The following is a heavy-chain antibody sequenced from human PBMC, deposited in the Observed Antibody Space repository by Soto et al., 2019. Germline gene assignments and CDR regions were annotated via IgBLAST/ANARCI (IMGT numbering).Heavy chain of an antibody. CDR3: AKDLQSYGDYDYYCYGMDV. CDR1: GFTFSTYG. V-gene: IGHV3-30*18. Sequence: QVQLVESGGGEVQPGRSLTISCVASGFTFSTYGMHWVRQTPGKGLVWVAVISYDGTNKFYSDSVKGRFTISRDNFKNTLTLQMNSLRADDTAVYSCAKDLQSYGDYDYYCYGMDVWGLGTRVTVSS. D-gene: IGHD4-17*01. CDR2: ISYDGTNK. J-gene: IGHJ6*02.